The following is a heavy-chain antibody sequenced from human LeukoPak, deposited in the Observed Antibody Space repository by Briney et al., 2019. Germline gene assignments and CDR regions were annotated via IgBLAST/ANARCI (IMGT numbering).Heavy chain of an antibody. CDR1: GFTFSSYG. V-gene: IGHV3-30*02. CDR3: AKAIRDYSSLGY. Sequence: GGSLRLSCAASGFTFSSYGMHWVRQAPGKGLEWVAFIRYDGSNKYYADSVKGRFTISRDNSKNTLYLQMNSLRAEDTAVYYCAKAIRDYSSLGYWGQGTLVTVSS. D-gene: IGHD4-11*01. J-gene: IGHJ4*02. CDR2: IRYDGSNK.